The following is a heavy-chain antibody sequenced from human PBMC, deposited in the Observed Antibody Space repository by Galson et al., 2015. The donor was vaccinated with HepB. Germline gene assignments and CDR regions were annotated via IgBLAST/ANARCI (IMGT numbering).Heavy chain of an antibody. CDR1: GFTFSSYA. V-gene: IGHV3-30*04. CDR3: ASSPGRITMIVGGGVEPNWFDP. J-gene: IGHJ5*02. D-gene: IGHD3-22*01. Sequence: SLRLSCAASGFTFSSYAMHWVRQAPGKGLEWVAVISYDGSNKYYADSVKGRFTISRDNSKNTLYLQMNSLRAEDTAVYYCASSPGRITMIVGGGVEPNWFDPWGQGTLVTVSS. CDR2: ISYDGSNK.